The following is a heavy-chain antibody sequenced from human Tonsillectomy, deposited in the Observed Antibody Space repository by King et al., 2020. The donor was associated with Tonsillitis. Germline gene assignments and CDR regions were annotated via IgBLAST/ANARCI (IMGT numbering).Heavy chain of an antibody. CDR3: ARGTHYDILTAYYDDDYYYGMDV. CDR1: GGTFSSYA. J-gene: IGHJ6*02. CDR2: IIPIFGTA. V-gene: IGHV1-69*01. Sequence: QLVQSGPEVKKPGSSVKVSCKASGGTFSSYAISWVRQAPGQGLEWMGGIIPIFGTANYTQKFQGRVTITADESTSTAFMERSSLRSEDTAVYYCARGTHYDILTAYYDDDYYYGMDVWGHGPTVTVSS. D-gene: IGHD3-9*01.